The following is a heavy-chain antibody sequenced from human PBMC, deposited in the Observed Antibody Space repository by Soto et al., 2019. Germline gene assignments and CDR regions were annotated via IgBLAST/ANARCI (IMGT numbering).Heavy chain of an antibody. Sequence: QVQLQESGPGLVKPSETLSLTCTVSGDSISTYYWSWIRQPPGKGLEWIGYSYYSGSTNYNPSLKSRVTISVHTYNNQYSLKLTSVPAADTAVYYCARRYSCAWLFDYWGQGTMVTVSS. V-gene: IGHV4-59*01. CDR2: SYYSGST. D-gene: IGHD6-19*01. CDR1: GDSISTYY. CDR3: ARRYSCAWLFDY. J-gene: IGHJ4*02.